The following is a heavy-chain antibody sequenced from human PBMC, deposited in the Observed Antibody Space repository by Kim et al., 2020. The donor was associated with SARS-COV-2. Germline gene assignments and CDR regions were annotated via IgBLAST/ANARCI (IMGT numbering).Heavy chain of an antibody. CDR1: GGSFSGYY. CDR2: INHSGST. D-gene: IGHD4-17*01. J-gene: IGHJ4*02. Sequence: SETLSLTCAVYGGSFSGYYWSWIRQPPGKGLEWIGEINHSGSTNYNPSLKSRVTISVDTSKNQFSLKLSSVTAADTAVYYCARVPLRWSTGVFDYWGQGTLVTVSS. CDR3: ARVPLRWSTGVFDY. V-gene: IGHV4-34*01.